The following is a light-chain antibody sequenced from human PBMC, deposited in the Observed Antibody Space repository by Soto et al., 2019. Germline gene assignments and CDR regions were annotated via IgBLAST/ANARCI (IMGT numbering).Light chain of an antibody. CDR1: QTVLYSSNNKNY. Sequence: DIVMTQSPDSLAVSLGERATINCKSSQTVLYSSNNKNYLAWYQQKPGQPPKLLIYWASTRQSGVPDRFSGSGSGTDFTLTISSLQAEDVAVYYCQQYYSTPLTFGGGTKAELK. CDR2: WAS. CDR3: QQYYSTPLT. J-gene: IGKJ4*01. V-gene: IGKV4-1*01.